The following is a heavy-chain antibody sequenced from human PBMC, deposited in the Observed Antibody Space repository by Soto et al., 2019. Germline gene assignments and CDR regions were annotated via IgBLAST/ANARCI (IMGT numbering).Heavy chain of an antibody. V-gene: IGHV1-69*01. CDR3: ARAPRDSSGYTFDY. D-gene: IGHD3-22*01. CDR1: GGTFGSYA. J-gene: IGHJ4*02. CDR2: IITIFGSA. Sequence: QVQLVQSGAEVKKPGSSVKVSCKASGGTFGSYAISWVRQAPGQGLEWMGGIITIFGSANYAQKFQGRVTLTADESTGTAYMELRSLRSDDTAVYYCARAPRDSSGYTFDYWGQGTLVTGSS.